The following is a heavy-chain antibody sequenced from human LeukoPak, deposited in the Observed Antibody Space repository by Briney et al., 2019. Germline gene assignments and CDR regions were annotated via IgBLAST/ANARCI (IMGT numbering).Heavy chain of an antibody. CDR3: ASLGTLVP. V-gene: IGHV3-74*01. CDR2: INTDGSIT. CDR1: GFTFSTYL. J-gene: IGHJ5*02. D-gene: IGHD3-9*01. Sequence: GGSLRLSCEASGFTFSTYLMHWVGQAPGKGLVWVSRINTDGSITTYADSVKGRFTISRDNAKNTLYLQMNSLRDEDTAVYYCASLGTLVPWGQGTLVTVSS.